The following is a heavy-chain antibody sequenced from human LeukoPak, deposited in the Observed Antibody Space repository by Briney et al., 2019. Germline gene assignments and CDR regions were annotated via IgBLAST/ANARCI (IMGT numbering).Heavy chain of an antibody. D-gene: IGHD4-17*01. CDR1: GFTFSSYW. V-gene: IGHV3-74*01. J-gene: IGHJ4*02. CDR2: INTDGSST. Sequence: PGGSLRLSCAASGFTFSSYWMHWVRQAPGKGLVWVSRINTDGSSTSYADSVKGRFTISRDNAKNTLYVRMNSLRAEDTAVYYCAREMTTVTTYGYWGQGTLVTVSS. CDR3: AREMTTVTTYGY.